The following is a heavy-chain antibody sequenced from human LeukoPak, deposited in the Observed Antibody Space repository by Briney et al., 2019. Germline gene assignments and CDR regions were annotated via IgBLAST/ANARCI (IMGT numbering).Heavy chain of an antibody. V-gene: IGHV3-48*01. CDR1: GFTFSSYS. CDR3: ARGDDYNRRSFDY. J-gene: IGHJ4*02. Sequence: PGGSLRLSCAASGFTFSSYSMNWVRQAPGKGLEWVSYISSSSSTIYYADSVKGRFTISRDNAKNSLYLQMNSLKTEDTAVYYCARGDDYNRRSFDYWGQGTLVTVSS. D-gene: IGHD5-24*01. CDR2: ISSSSSTI.